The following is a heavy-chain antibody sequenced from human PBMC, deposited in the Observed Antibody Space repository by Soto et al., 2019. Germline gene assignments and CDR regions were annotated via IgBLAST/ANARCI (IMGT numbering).Heavy chain of an antibody. CDR2: INPSGGST. V-gene: IGHV1-46*03. CDR3: AREGITTPSNAFDI. D-gene: IGHD3-16*01. CDR1: GYTFTSYY. Sequence: GASVKVSCKASGYTFTSYYIHWVRQAPGQGLEWMGLINPSGGSTNYAQKFQGRVTMTRDTSTSTVYMELSSLISEDTAVYYCAREGITTPSNAFDIWGQGTVVTVSS. J-gene: IGHJ3*02.